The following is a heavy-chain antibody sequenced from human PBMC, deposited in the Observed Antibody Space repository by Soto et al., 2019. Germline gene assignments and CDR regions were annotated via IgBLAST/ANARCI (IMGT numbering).Heavy chain of an antibody. V-gene: IGHV3-74*03. D-gene: IGHD2-21*02. J-gene: IGHJ4*02. Sequence: AGCLSPSCAPSGTTFSTYWTHWLRQAPGKGLVXFXXXSXGXXXPXXXXSVGGRFTMSRHNANYTRYLEISRLRAGDTGVYYFARRHDCGFDNWGRGTLGSVSA. CDR2: XSXGXXXP. CDR3: ARRHDCGFDN. CDR1: GTTFSTYW.